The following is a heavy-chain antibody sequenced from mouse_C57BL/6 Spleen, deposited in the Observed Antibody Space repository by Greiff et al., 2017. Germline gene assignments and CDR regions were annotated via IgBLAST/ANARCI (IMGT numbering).Heavy chain of an antibody. D-gene: IGHD2-1*01. Sequence: VQLQQSGAELVKPGASVKMSCKASGYTFTSYWITWVKQRPGQGLEWIGDIYPGSGSTNYNVKFQSKATLTVDTSASTAYMQLSSLTSEDSAVYDCARGGNYGGFAYWGQGTLVTVSA. CDR3: ARGGNYGGFAY. V-gene: IGHV1-55*01. J-gene: IGHJ3*01. CDR1: GYTFTSYW. CDR2: IYPGSGST.